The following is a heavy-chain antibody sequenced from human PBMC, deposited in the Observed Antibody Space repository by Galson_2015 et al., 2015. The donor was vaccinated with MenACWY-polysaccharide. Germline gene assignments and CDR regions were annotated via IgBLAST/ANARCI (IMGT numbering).Heavy chain of an antibody. CDR2: INYGGST. CDR1: GGSISSYY. CDR3: ARAIAVAGQRRDFDL. Sequence: ETLSLPCTVSGGSISSYYWNWIRQPPGKGLEWVGYINYGGSTNHNPSLKSRVTMSVDTSKNQFSLNLTSVTDADTAVYYCARAIAVAGQRRDFDLWGRGTLVTVSS. J-gene: IGHJ2*01. V-gene: IGHV4-59*01. D-gene: IGHD6-19*01.